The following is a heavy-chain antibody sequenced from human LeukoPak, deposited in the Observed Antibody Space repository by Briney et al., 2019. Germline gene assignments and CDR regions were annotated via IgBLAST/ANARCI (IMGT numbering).Heavy chain of an antibody. CDR3: ATDVAATARASGMDV. V-gene: IGHV3-21*01. Sequence: PGGSLTLSCAASGFSFSNSYMNWVRQAPGKGLEWVSYISRTRSHIYYADSVRGRFTISRDNADNSLYLQMDSMRGEDTAVYYCATDVAATARASGMDVWGKGTRVTVSS. CDR2: ISRTRSHI. D-gene: IGHD6-6*01. J-gene: IGHJ6*04. CDR1: GFSFSNSY.